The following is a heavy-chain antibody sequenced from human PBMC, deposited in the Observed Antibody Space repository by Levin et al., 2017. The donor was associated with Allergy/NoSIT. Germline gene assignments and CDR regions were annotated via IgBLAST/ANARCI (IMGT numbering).Heavy chain of an antibody. CDR2: ISSYSSNI. Sequence: GGSLRLSCAASGFTFSSYYMNWVRQAPGKGLEWVSSISSYSSNIYYADSVKGRFTISRDNAKNSLNLQVRSLRAEDTAVYYCARGGPYYHDSSASFDYWGQGSLVTVSS. D-gene: IGHD3-22*01. CDR1: GFTFSSYY. V-gene: IGHV3-21*01. J-gene: IGHJ4*02. CDR3: ARGGPYYHDSSASFDY.